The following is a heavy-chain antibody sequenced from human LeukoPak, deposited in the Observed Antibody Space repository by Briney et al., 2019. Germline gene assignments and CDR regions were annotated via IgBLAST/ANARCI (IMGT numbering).Heavy chain of an antibody. CDR1: GGSISSTSYY. D-gene: IGHD3-22*01. J-gene: IGHJ3*01. CDR2: IYYSGST. Sequence: SETLSLTCAVSGGSISSTSYYWAWIRQPPGKGLEWIGTIYYSGSTYHNPSLKSRVTMSVDTSRNQFSLELSSVDAADTAVYYCAKAGVRYFDSSGLYAFDFWGQGTTVTVSS. CDR3: AKAGVRYFDSSGLYAFDF. V-gene: IGHV4-39*01.